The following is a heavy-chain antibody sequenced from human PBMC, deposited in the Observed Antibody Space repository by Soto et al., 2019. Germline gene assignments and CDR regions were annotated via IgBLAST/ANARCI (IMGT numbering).Heavy chain of an antibody. CDR3: ARPNDAAGPPIY. D-gene: IGHD6-19*01. Sequence: EVQLVESGGGLVHPGGSLRLSYAAFGFTFNNYWMHWVRQAPGMGLVWVSRINSDGSGTSYADSVKGRFTISRDNAKNTLYVQMNRLRAEDTAVYYCARPNDAAGPPIYWGQGTLVTVSS. CDR1: GFTFNNYW. V-gene: IGHV3-74*01. CDR2: INSDGSGT. J-gene: IGHJ4*02.